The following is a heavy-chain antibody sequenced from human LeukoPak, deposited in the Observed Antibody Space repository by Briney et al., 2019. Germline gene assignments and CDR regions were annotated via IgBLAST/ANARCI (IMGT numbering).Heavy chain of an antibody. CDR1: GFTFSSSA. V-gene: IGHV3-23*01. J-gene: IGHJ4*02. CDR3: ARSIESTSSLKTNFDY. D-gene: IGHD1-26*01. CDR2: ISNNGGYT. Sequence: GGSLRLSCAASGFTFSSSAMSWVRQAPGKGLEWVSAISNNGGYTYYADSVQGRFTISRDNSKNTLYLQMNSLRVEDTAMYYCARSIESTSSLKTNFDYWGQGTLVTVSS.